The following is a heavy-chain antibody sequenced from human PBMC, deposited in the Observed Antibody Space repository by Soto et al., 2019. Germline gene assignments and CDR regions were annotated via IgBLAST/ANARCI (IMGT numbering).Heavy chain of an antibody. CDR1: GFPFSTYG. V-gene: IGHV3-33*01. CDR2: IWNDGSNN. J-gene: IGHJ3*02. D-gene: IGHD3-3*01. Sequence: VQLVESGGDVVQPGRSLRLSCASSGFPFSTYGMHWVRQAPGKGLEWVALIWNDGSNNHYADSVKGRFTISRDNYRKTLYLQMNSLRVEDTAVYYCARDPQPQADYDFWRGLDSFDIWGQGTMVTVSS. CDR3: ARDPQPQADYDFWRGLDSFDI.